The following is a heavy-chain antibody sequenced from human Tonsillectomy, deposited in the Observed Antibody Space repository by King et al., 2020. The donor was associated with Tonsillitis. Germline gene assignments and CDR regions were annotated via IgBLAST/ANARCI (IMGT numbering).Heavy chain of an antibody. CDR3: VKLRPLMGTDTGFFEH. Sequence: VQLVESGGGLVKPGGSLRLSCAASGFTFSNAWMSWVRQAPGKGLEWGSGISRSANKTYYADSVKGRYAISRDNSKSTLYLEMNSLRAEDTAVYYCVKLRPLMGTDTGFFEHWGQGTLATVSS. D-gene: IGHD2-8*01. J-gene: IGHJ4*02. V-gene: IGHV3-23*04. CDR2: ISRSANKT. CDR1: GFTFSNAW.